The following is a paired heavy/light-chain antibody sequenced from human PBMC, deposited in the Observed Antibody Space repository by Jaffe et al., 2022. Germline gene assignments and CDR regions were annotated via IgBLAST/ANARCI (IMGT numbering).Light chain of an antibody. Sequence: QSALTQPASVSGSPGQSITISCTGTSSDVGSYNFVSWYQQHPGKVPKLMIYEVTNRPPGVSDRFSGSKSVNTASLTISGLQAEDEADYYCGSYTSTSSPYVFGTGTKVTVL. J-gene: IGLJ1*01. CDR3: GSYTSTSSPYV. V-gene: IGLV2-14*01. CDR2: EVT. CDR1: SSDVGSYNF.
Heavy chain of an antibody. Sequence: EVQLVESGGDLVQPGGSLRLSCGVSGFTLTNNYMNWVRQAPGKGLEWVSVIYSGGSTYYADSVKGRFTISRDNSKNTLYLQMNSLRVEDAAVYYCARSYCSGGSCYPRAFDIWGQGTMVTVSS. CDR2: IYSGGST. CDR3: ARSYCSGGSCYPRAFDI. J-gene: IGHJ3*02. CDR1: GFTLTNNY. D-gene: IGHD2-15*01. V-gene: IGHV3-66*02.